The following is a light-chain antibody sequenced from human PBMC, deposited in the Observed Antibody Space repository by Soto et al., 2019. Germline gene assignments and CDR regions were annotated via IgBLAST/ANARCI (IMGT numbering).Light chain of an antibody. CDR1: QSISISY. CDR3: QQYGSSPTWT. J-gene: IGKJ1*01. Sequence: EIVMTQSPATLSVSPGERATLSCRASQSISISYLAWYQQQPGQAPRLLIYSTSTRATGIPDRFSGSGSGTDFTLTISRLEPEDFAVYYCQQYGSSPTWTFGQGTKGDIK. V-gene: IGKV3-20*01. CDR2: STS.